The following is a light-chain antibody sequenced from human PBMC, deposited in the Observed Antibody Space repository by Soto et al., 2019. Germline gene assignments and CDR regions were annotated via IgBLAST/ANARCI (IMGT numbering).Light chain of an antibody. CDR2: GNS. CDR3: QSYDRSLSGYV. Sequence: QSVLTQPPAVSGAPGQRVTISCTATRAKILSDYGVHWYRQVPGTAPKLLIFGNSNRPSGVPDRFSGSNSGTSASLAITGLQTEDESDYYRQSYDRSLSGYVFGTGTKVTVL. J-gene: IGLJ1*01. CDR1: RAKILSDYG. V-gene: IGLV1-40*01.